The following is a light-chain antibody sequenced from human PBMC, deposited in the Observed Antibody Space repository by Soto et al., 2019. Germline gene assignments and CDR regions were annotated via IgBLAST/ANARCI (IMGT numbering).Light chain of an antibody. V-gene: IGKV3-20*01. J-gene: IGKJ2*01. CDR2: GAS. CDR3: QQYGTSPPLYT. CDR1: QSVDSSY. Sequence: EIVLTQSPGTLSLSPGERATLSCRASQSVDSSYTAWYQQKPGQAPRLLIYGASNRATGIPDRFSGTGSGTDFTLTISRLDPEDFAVYYCQQYGTSPPLYTFGQGTKLEI.